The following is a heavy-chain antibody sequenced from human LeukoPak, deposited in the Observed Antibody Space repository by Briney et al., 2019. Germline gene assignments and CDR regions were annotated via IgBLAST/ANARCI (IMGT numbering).Heavy chain of an antibody. Sequence: KSSETLSLPCTVSGGSISSGSYYWSWIRQPAGKGLEWIGRIYTSGSTNYNPSLKSRVTISVDTSKNQFSLKLSSVTAADTAVYYCARGHYYMDVWGKGTTVTVSS. CDR2: IYTSGST. CDR3: ARGHYYMDV. V-gene: IGHV4-61*02. CDR1: GGSISSGSYY. J-gene: IGHJ6*03.